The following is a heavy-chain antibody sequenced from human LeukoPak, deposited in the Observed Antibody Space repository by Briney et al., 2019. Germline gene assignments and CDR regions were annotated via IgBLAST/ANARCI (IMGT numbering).Heavy chain of an antibody. J-gene: IGHJ3*02. CDR3: ARGGITIFGVVTNKRGFAFEI. V-gene: IGHV1-69*05. CDR1: GGTFSSYA. Sequence: SVKVSCKASGGTFSSYAISWVRQAPGQGLEWMGGIIPIFGTANYAQKFQGRVTITTDESTSTAYMELSSLRSEDTAVYYCARGGITIFGVVTNKRGFAFEIWGQGTMVTVSS. CDR2: IIPIFGTA. D-gene: IGHD3-3*01.